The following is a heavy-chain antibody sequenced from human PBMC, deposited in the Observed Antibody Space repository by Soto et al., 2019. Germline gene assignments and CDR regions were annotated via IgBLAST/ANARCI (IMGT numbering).Heavy chain of an antibody. D-gene: IGHD3-10*01. CDR3: AKDNYYGSGSYYIFDY. J-gene: IGHJ4*02. V-gene: IGHV3-23*01. CDR2: ISGSGDTT. CDR1: GLTFSTYA. Sequence: GGSLRLSCAASGLTFSTYAMSWVRQAPGKGLEWVSAISGSGDTTYYADSVKGRFTISRDNSKNTLYLQMNSLRAEDTAVYYCAKDNYYGSGSYYIFDYWGQGTLVTVSS.